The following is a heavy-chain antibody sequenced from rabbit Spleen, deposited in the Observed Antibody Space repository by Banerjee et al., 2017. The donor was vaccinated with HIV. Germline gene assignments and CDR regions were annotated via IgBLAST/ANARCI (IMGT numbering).Heavy chain of an antibody. J-gene: IGHJ4*01. V-gene: IGHV1S40*01. CDR1: GFDFSSYY. CDR2: IYAGSGGNI. Sequence: QSLEESGGGLVQPEGSLTLTCKASGFDFSSYYMCWVRQAPGKGLEWIGCIYAGSGGNIYYASWVKSRFTISKTSSTTVTLQMTSLTASDTATYFCARDDAADNIAYDLWGPGTLVTVS. CDR3: ARDDAADNIAYDL. D-gene: IGHD3-3*01.